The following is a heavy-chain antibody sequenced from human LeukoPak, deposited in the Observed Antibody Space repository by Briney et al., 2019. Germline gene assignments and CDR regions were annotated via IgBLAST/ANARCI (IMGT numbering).Heavy chain of an antibody. Sequence: ASMKVSCKASGYTFTGYYMHWVRQAPGQGLEWMGWINPNSGGTNYAQKFQGRVTMTRDTSISTAYMELSRLRSDDTAVYYCARVQYSSSSFDYWGQGTLVTVSS. CDR3: ARVQYSSSSFDY. D-gene: IGHD6-6*01. CDR1: GYTFTGYY. CDR2: INPNSGGT. V-gene: IGHV1-2*02. J-gene: IGHJ4*02.